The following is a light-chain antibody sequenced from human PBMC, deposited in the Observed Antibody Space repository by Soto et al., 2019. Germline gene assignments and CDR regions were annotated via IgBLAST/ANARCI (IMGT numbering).Light chain of an antibody. Sequence: EVVLTQSPGTLSLSPGERATLSCRASETVTSDYLAWYQQKPGQAPRLLFYDTSTRAPGIAARFSGSGSGTEFTLTISSLQSEDVAVYYCQQYVHWPPGTFGQGTTVEIK. V-gene: IGKV3-15*01. J-gene: IGKJ1*01. CDR2: DTS. CDR3: QQYVHWPPGT. CDR1: ETVTSD.